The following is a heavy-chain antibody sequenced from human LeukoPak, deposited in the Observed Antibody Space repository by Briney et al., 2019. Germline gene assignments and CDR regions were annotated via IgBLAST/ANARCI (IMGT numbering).Heavy chain of an antibody. V-gene: IGHV4-39*01. D-gene: IGHD2-15*01. CDR1: GGSISSSSYY. Sequence: PSETLSLTCTVSGGSISSSSYYWGWIRQPPGKGLEWIGSIYYSGSTYYNPSLKSRVTISVDTSKNQFSLKLSSVTSADTAVYYCARHGCSGGSCYLNYYYYYGMDVWGQGTTVTVSS. J-gene: IGHJ6*02. CDR2: IYYSGST. CDR3: ARHGCSGGSCYLNYYYYYGMDV.